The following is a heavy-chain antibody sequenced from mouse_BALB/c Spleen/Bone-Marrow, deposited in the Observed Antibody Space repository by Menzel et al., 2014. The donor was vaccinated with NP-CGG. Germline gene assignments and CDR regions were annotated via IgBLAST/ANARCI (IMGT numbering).Heavy chain of an antibody. J-gene: IGHJ1*01. CDR3: ASGYYGSSPYWYFDV. CDR2: IDPENGNT. Sequence: EVKLVESGAELVRPGALVKLSCKASGFNIKDHYMHWVKQRPEQGLEWIGWIDPENGNTIYDPKFQGKASITADTSSNTAYLQLSSLTSEDTAVYYCASGYYGSSPYWYFDVWGAGTTVTVSS. CDR1: GFNIKDHY. V-gene: IGHV14-1*02. D-gene: IGHD1-1*01.